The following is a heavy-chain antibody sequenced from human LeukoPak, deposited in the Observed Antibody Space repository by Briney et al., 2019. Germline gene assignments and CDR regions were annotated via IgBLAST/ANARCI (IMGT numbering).Heavy chain of an antibody. V-gene: IGHV4-34*01. CDR1: GGSFRDYY. D-gene: IGHD6-6*01. Sequence: AETLSLTCAVWGGSFRDYYWNWMREPPGEGVEGIGEMNHSGSTNYNPSLKTRVTISVDTSKNQFYMKLNSVTAADTAVYFCAKTPTALVRGGYYFDSWGQGTLVTVSS. CDR2: MNHSGST. J-gene: IGHJ4*02. CDR3: AKTPTALVRGGYYFDS.